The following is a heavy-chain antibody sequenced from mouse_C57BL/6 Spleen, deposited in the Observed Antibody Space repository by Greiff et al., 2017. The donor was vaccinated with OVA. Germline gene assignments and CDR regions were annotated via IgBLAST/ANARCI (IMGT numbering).Heavy chain of an antibody. CDR3: ARGGGSSYWYFDV. CDR2: IYPGDGDT. V-gene: IGHV1-80*01. D-gene: IGHD1-1*01. Sequence: VKLMESGAELVKPGASVKISCKASGYAFSSYWMNWVKQRPGKGLEWIGQIYPGDGDTNYNGKFKGKATLTADKSSSTAYMQLSSLTSEDSAVYFCARGGGSSYWYFDVWGTGTTVTVSS. CDR1: GYAFSSYW. J-gene: IGHJ1*03.